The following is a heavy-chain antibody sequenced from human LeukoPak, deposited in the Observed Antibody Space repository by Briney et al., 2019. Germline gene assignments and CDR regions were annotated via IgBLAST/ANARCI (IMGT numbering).Heavy chain of an antibody. V-gene: IGHV3-30*02. CDR3: ARGRYYDSSGYLSDY. J-gene: IGHJ4*02. Sequence: GGSLRLSCAASGFTFSTYGMHWVRQAPGKGLEWVAFIRYDGSNKYYADSVKGRFTISRDNSKSTLYLQMNSLRPEDTAVYYCARGRYYDSSGYLSDYWGQGTLVTVSS. CDR1: GFTFSTYG. D-gene: IGHD3-22*01. CDR2: IRYDGSNK.